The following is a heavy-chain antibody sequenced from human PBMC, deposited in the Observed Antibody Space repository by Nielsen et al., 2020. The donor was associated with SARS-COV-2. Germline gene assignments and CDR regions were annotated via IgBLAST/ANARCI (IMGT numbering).Heavy chain of an antibody. V-gene: IGHV1-18*01. J-gene: IGHJ5*01. Sequence: ASVKVSCKASGYTFTSYGISWVRQAPGQGLEWMGWISAYNGNTNYAQKLQGRVTMTTDTSTSTAYMELRSLRSDDTAMYYCANSFHDYGDWFDSWGQGTLVTVSS. D-gene: IGHD4-17*01. CDR1: GYTFTSYG. CDR3: ANSFHDYGDWFDS. CDR2: ISAYNGNT.